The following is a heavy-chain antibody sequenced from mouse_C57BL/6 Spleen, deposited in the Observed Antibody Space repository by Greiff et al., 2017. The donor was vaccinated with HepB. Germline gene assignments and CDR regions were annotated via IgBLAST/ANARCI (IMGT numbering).Heavy chain of an antibody. CDR2: ISYDGSN. Sequence: EVKLVESGPGLVKPSQSLSLTCSVTGYSITSGYYWNWIRQFPGNKLEWMGYISYDGSNNYNPSLKNRISITRDTSKNQFFLKLNSVTTEDTATYYCARFGPLDYWGQGTTLTVSS. V-gene: IGHV3-6*01. CDR1: GYSITSGYY. CDR3: ARFGPLDY. J-gene: IGHJ2*01.